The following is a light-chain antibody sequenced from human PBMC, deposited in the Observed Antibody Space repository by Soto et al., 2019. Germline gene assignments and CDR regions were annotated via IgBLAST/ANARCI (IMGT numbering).Light chain of an antibody. V-gene: IGLV2-14*02. J-gene: IGLJ2*01. CDR2: DVS. CDR3: SSSTSSTALEGLV. CDR1: SNDVGGFNL. Sequence: QSALTQPASVSGSPGQSITISCAGTSNDVGGFNLVSWYQQHPGKAPNLMIYDVSNRPSGVSNRFSGSKAGNTASLTISGLQAEDEADYYCSSSTSSTALEGLVFGGGTQLTVL.